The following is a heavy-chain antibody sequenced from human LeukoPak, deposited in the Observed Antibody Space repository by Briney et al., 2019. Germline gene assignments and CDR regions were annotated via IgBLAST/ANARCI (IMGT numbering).Heavy chain of an antibody. V-gene: IGHV4-34*01. CDR1: GGSFSGYY. J-gene: IGHJ6*03. CDR3: ARVEIREIVVVITSYYYYYMDV. CDR2: INHSGRT. D-gene: IGHD3-22*01. Sequence: SETLSLTCALYGGSFSGYYWSWIRQPPGKGLEWIGEINHSGRTNYNPSLKSRVTISVDTSKNQFSMKLSSVTAADTAVYYCARVEIREIVVVITSYYYYYMDVWGKGTTVTVSS.